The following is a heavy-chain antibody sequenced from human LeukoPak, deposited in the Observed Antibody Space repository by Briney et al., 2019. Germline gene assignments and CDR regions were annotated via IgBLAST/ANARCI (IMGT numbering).Heavy chain of an antibody. CDR1: GGSISSGGYY. Sequence: SQTLSLTCTVSGGSISSGGYYWSWIRQHPGKGLEWIGYIYYSGSTYYNPSLKSRVTISVDTSKNQFSLKLSSVTAADTAVYYCARHMSVSYDAFDLWGRGTPVTVSS. CDR3: ARHMSVSYDAFDL. CDR2: IYYSGST. V-gene: IGHV4-31*03. J-gene: IGHJ3*01. D-gene: IGHD3-10*01.